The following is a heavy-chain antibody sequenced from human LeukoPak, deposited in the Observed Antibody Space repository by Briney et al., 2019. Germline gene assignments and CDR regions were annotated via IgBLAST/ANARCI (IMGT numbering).Heavy chain of an antibody. D-gene: IGHD3-16*01. CDR3: ARDDSPHPSLVDY. CDR1: GFTFSNYA. Sequence: GGSLRLSCAASGFTFSNYAMHWVRQAPGKGLEWVALISYDGTNKYYADSVKGRFTISRDNSKNTLYLQMNSLRAEDTAKYYCARDDSPHPSLVDYWGQGTLVTVSS. J-gene: IGHJ4*02. CDR2: ISYDGTNK. V-gene: IGHV3-30*04.